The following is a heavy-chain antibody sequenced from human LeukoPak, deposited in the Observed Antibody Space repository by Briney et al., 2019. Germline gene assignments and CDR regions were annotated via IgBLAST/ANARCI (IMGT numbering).Heavy chain of an antibody. CDR2: IYTSGST. Sequence: PSETLSLTCTVSGGSISNYYWSWIRQPAGKGLEWIGRIYTSGSTNYNPSLKSRVTMSVDTSKNQFSLKLSSVTAADTAVYYCARDQFRAAAGTTSFDYWGQGTLVTVSS. CDR3: ARDQFRAAAGTTSFDY. J-gene: IGHJ4*02. V-gene: IGHV4-4*07. CDR1: GGSISNYY. D-gene: IGHD6-13*01.